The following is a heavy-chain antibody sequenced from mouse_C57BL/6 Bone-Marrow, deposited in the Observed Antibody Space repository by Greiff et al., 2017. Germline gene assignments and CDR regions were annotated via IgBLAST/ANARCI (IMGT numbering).Heavy chain of an antibody. CDR1: GYTFTNYW. J-gene: IGHJ1*03. CDR2: IYPGGGYT. V-gene: IGHV1-63*01. D-gene: IGHD1-1*01. CDR3: AGYYGYGYSGV. Sequence: QVQLKQSGAELVRPGTSVKMSCKASGYTFTNYWIGWAKQRPGHGLEWIGEIYPGGGYTNYNDKFKGKATLTADKSSSTAYMQFSSLTSEDSAIYYCAGYYGYGYSGVWGTGTAAPVAA.